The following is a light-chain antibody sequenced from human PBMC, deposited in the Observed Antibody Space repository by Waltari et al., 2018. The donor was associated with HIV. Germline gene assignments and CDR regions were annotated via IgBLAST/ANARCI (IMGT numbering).Light chain of an antibody. Sequence: SYELSQPPSVTVSPGQTARITCSADALPKQYASWYQQKPGQAPMLIIYKDSERPSGIPERISGSSSGTAVTLTIGEVQAEDDADDYCQSVDNSGTFWVCGGGTKLTVL. CDR3: QSVDNSGTFWV. CDR1: ALPKQY. CDR2: KDS. V-gene: IGLV3-25*03. J-gene: IGLJ3*02.